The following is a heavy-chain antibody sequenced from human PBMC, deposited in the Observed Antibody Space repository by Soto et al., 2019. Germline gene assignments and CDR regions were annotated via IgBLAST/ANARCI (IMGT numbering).Heavy chain of an antibody. CDR2: ISGSGGST. CDR1: GFTFSSYA. CDR3: AKDRYDFWSGYYGFDY. V-gene: IGHV3-23*01. Sequence: GGSLRLSCAASGFTFSSYAMSWVRQAPGKGLEWVSAISGSGGSTYYADSVKGRFTISRDNSKNTLYLQMNSLRAEDTAVYYCAKDRYDFWSGYYGFDYWGQGTLVTVSS. D-gene: IGHD3-3*01. J-gene: IGHJ4*02.